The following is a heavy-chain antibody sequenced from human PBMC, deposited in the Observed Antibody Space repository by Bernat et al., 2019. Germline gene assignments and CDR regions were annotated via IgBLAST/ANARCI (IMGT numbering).Heavy chain of an antibody. J-gene: IGHJ6*01. V-gene: IGHV3-21*01. CDR2: ISSSSSYI. Sequence: TFSSYSMNWVRQAPGKGLEWVSSISSSSSYIYYADSVKGRFTISRDNAKNSLYLQMNSLRAEDTDGYYCERADRPTTVTMWVDYYYYYGMDV. CDR1: TFSSYS. D-gene: IGHD4-17*01. CDR3: ERADRPTTVTMWVDYYYYYGMDV.